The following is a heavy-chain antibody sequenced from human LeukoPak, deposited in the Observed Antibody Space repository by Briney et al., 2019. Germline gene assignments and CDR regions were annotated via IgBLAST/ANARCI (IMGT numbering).Heavy chain of an antibody. CDR2: IIPIFGTA. Sequence: SVKVSCKASGGTFSSYAFSWVRQAPGQGLEWMGGIIPIFGTANYAQKFQGRVTITTDESTSTAYMELSSLRSEDTAVYYCARDLMGIGRYYFDYWGQGTLVTVSS. D-gene: IGHD7-27*01. V-gene: IGHV1-69*05. CDR3: ARDLMGIGRYYFDY. CDR1: GGTFSSYA. J-gene: IGHJ4*02.